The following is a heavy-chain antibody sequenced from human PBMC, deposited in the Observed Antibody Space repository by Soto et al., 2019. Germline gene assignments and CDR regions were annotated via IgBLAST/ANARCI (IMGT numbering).Heavy chain of an antibody. CDR2: ISSSSSYI. CDR3: ARDGPDDYFWSGYANYYYYGMDV. J-gene: IGHJ6*02. D-gene: IGHD3-3*01. Sequence: EVQLVESGGGLVKPGGSLRLSCAASGFTFSSYSMNWVRQAPGKGLEWVSSISSSSSYIYYADSVKGRFTISRDNAKNSLYLDMNSLRAEDTAVYYCARDGPDDYFWSGYANYYYYGMDVSGQGTTVTVSS. CDR1: GFTFSSYS. V-gene: IGHV3-21*01.